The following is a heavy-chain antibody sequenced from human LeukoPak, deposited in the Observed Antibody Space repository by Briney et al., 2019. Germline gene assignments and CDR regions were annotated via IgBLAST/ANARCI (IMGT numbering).Heavy chain of an antibody. J-gene: IGHJ4*02. CDR1: GYSISSGYY. Sequence: PSETLSLTCTVSGYSISSGYYWCFLRQPAEKVVEWIGSSYHSRSNYYTPSVKSRVTISVDTSKNQFSLKLSSVTAEDTAVYYCARDLTNWHYGSFDYWGQGTLVTVSS. CDR2: SYHSRSN. D-gene: IGHD1-7*01. V-gene: IGHV4-38-2*02. CDR3: ARDLTNWHYGSFDY.